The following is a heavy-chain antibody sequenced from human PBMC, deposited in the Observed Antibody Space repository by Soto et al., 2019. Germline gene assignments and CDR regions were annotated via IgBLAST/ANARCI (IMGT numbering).Heavy chain of an antibody. Sequence: ASVKVSCKASGYTFTSYYMHWVRQAPGQGLEWMGIINPSGGSTSYAQKFQGRVTMTGDTSTSTVYMELSSLRSGDTAVYYCARTLNCTNGVCYIGVAFDIWGQGTMVTVSS. D-gene: IGHD2-8*01. CDR2: INPSGGST. CDR1: GYTFTSYY. J-gene: IGHJ3*02. V-gene: IGHV1-46*03. CDR3: ARTLNCTNGVCYIGVAFDI.